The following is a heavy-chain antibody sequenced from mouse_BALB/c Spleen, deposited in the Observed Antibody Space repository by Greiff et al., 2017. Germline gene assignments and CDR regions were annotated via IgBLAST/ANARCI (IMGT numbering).Heavy chain of an antibody. CDR3: ARGGVTMITTDAMDY. D-gene: IGHD2-4*01. J-gene: IGHJ4*01. CDR2: INSNGGST. CDR1: GFTFSSYG. Sequence: EVKLVESGGGLVQPGGSLKLSCAASGFTFSSYGMSWVRQTPDKRLELVATINSNGGSTYYPDSVKGRFTISRDNAKNTLYLQMSSLKSEDTAMYYCARGGVTMITTDAMDYWVQGTAVNVSS. V-gene: IGHV5-6-3*01.